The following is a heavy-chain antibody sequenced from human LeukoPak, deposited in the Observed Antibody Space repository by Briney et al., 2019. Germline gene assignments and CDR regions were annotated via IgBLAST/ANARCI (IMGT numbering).Heavy chain of an antibody. V-gene: IGHV3-43*01. Sequence: PGGSLRLSCAASGFTFDDYTMHWVRQAPGKGLEWVSLISWYGGSTYYADSVKGRFTISRDNSKNSLYLQMNSRRPEDTVLYYCARLAGYYGSGLRAFDIWGQGTMVTVSS. CDR3: ARLAGYYGSGLRAFDI. CDR1: GFTFDDYT. J-gene: IGHJ3*02. D-gene: IGHD3-10*01. CDR2: ISWYGGST.